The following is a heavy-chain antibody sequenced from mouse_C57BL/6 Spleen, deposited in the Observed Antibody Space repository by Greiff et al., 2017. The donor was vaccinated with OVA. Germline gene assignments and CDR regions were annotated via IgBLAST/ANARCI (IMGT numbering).Heavy chain of an antibody. CDR3: AVGTFFDY. D-gene: IGHD3-3*01. CDR1: GYTFTSYW. J-gene: IGHJ2*01. CDR2: IDPSDSYT. V-gene: IGHV1-69*01. Sequence: QVQLQQPGAELVMPGASVKLSCKASGYTFTSYWMHWVKQRPGQGLEWIGEIDPSDSYTNYNQKFKGKSTLTVDKSSSTAYMQLSSLTSEDSAVYYCAVGTFFDYWGQGTTLTVSS.